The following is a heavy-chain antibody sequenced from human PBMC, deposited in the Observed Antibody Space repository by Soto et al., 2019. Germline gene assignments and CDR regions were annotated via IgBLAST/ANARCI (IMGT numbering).Heavy chain of an antibody. CDR3: ARVRTSISRPVDY. CDR2: IYYSGST. D-gene: IGHD3-3*02. V-gene: IGHV4-30-4*01. CDR1: GGSISSADYC. Sequence: SETLSLTCTVSGGSISSADYCWSWIRQPPGKGLEWIGYIYYSGSTYYNPSLKSRLTISVDTSKNQFSLKLTSVTAADTAVFYCARVRTSISRPVDYWGQGTLVTVSS. J-gene: IGHJ4*02.